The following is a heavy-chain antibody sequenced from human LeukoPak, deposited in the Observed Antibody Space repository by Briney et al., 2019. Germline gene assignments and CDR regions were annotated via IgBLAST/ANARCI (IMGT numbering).Heavy chain of an antibody. J-gene: IGHJ5*02. Sequence: SETLSLTCTVSGGSISSYYWSWVRQPPGKGLEWIGEIYHSGTTNYNPSLQSRVTISVDKSKNQFSLKLTSVTAADTAVYYCARGVPLDMFAAARDNWFDPWGQGTLVTVSP. V-gene: IGHV4-4*02. CDR2: IYHSGTT. CDR1: GGSISSYY. CDR3: ARGVPLDMFAAARDNWFDP. D-gene: IGHD6-13*01.